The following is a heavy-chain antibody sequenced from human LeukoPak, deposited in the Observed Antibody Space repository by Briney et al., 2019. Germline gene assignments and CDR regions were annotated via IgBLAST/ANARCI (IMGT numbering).Heavy chain of an antibody. D-gene: IGHD3-22*01. CDR2: IRYDGSNE. CDR1: GFTFSSYG. CDR3: TRGYYYESSGPNIPFDY. Sequence: GGSLRLSCAASGFTFSSYGMHWVRQAPGKGLEWVSFIRYDGSNEYYADSVRGRFTISRDNSKNTLYLQMNSLRAEDTAVYYCTRGYYYESSGPNIPFDYWGQGALVIVSS. J-gene: IGHJ4*02. V-gene: IGHV3-30*02.